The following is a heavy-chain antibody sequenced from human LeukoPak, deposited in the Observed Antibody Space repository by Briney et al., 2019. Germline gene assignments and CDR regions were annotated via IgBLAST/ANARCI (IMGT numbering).Heavy chain of an antibody. V-gene: IGHV4-31*11. J-gene: IGHJ4*02. CDR3: ARSADGYNYDY. CDR1: GGSFSGYY. Sequence: SETLSLTCAVYGGSFSGYYWSWIRQHPGMGLEWIGYIYYSGSTYYNPSLKSRVTISVDTSTNQFSLQLSSVTAADTAVYYCARSADGYNYDYWGQGTLVTVSS. D-gene: IGHD5-24*01. CDR2: IYYSGST.